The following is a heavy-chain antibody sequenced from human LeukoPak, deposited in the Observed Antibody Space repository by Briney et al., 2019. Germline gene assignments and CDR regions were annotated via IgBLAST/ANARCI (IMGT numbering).Heavy chain of an antibody. CDR2: IYPDGTNK. CDR1: GFTFTTYG. CDR3: AKDWSGNYNWSDP. J-gene: IGHJ5*02. D-gene: IGHD3-3*01. Sequence: LSGGSLRLSCAASGFTFTTYGMHWVRQAPGKGLEWAACIYPDGTNKDYADSVKGRFIISRDNSKNTLFLQMNSLRAEDTAVYYCAKDWSGNYNWSDPWGQGTLVTVSS. V-gene: IGHV3-30*02.